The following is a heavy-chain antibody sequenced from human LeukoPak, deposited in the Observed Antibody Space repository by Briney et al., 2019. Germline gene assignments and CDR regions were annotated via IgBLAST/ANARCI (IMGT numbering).Heavy chain of an antibody. CDR2: IYTSGST. D-gene: IGHD3-22*01. J-gene: IGHJ4*02. V-gene: IGHV4-4*07. CDR1: GGSISSYY. CDR3: ARELNSGGYSTACAY. Sequence: SETLSLTCTVSGGSISSYYWSWIRQPAGKGLEWIGRIYTSGSTNYNPSLKSRVTMSVDTSKNQFSLKLSSVTAADTAVYYCARELNSGGYSTACAYWGQGTLVTVSS.